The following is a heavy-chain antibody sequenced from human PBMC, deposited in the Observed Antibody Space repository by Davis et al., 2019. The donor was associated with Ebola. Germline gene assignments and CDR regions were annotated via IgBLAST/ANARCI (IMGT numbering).Heavy chain of an antibody. CDR2: VSYDGSDK. CDR3: AKGVATGGYYYFYGMDV. D-gene: IGHD5-12*01. V-gene: IGHV3-30*18. J-gene: IGHJ6*04. Sequence: GGSLRLSCAGSGFTFSYFGVHWVRQAPGKGLEWVAVVSYDGSDKYYVDSVKDRFTISRDNSKNTVYLQMNSLRADDAAVYYCAKGVATGGYYYFYGMDVWGKGTAVTVSS. CDR1: GFTFSYFG.